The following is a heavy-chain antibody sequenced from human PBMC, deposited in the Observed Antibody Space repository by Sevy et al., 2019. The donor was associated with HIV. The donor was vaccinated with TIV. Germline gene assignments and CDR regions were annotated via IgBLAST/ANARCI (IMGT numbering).Heavy chain of an antibody. CDR3: ASTRDYYDSSGYYFDY. CDR2: FDPEDGKT. D-gene: IGHD3-22*01. Sequence: ASVKVSCKVSGYTLTELSIHWVRQAPGKGLEWLVTFDPEDGKTIYAQNFQGRVTMTEDTSTDTTYMELSSLRSEDTSVYYCASTRDYYDSSGYYFDYWRQGTLVTVSS. V-gene: IGHV1-24*01. J-gene: IGHJ4*02. CDR1: GYTLTELS.